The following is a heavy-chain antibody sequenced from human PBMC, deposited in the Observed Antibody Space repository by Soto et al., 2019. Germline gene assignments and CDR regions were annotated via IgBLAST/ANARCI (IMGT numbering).Heavy chain of an antibody. V-gene: IGHV1-69*13. Sequence: SVKVSCKASGGTFSSYAISWVRQAPGQGLEWMGGIIPIFGTANYAQKFQGRVTITADESTSTAYMELSSLRSEDTAVYYCARGNIVATIDYYYGMDVWGQGTTVTVSS. CDR1: GGTFSSYA. J-gene: IGHJ6*02. CDR3: ARGNIVATIDYYYGMDV. D-gene: IGHD5-12*01. CDR2: IIPIFGTA.